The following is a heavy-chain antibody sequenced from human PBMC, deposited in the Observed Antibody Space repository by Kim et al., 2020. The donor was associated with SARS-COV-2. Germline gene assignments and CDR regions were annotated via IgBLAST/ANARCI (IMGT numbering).Heavy chain of an antibody. CDR1: GFTVRSNY. V-gene: IGHV3-53*01. D-gene: IGHD3-10*01. CDR2: IFVGGTT. CDR3: ARDHYYGSQSD. Sequence: GGSLRLSCAASGFTVRSNYMTWVRQAPGKGLEWVSVIFVGGTTYYADSVKGRFTISRDNSANKVFLQMTSLRAEDTAVYYCARDHYYGSQSDWGQGTLVT. J-gene: IGHJ4*02.